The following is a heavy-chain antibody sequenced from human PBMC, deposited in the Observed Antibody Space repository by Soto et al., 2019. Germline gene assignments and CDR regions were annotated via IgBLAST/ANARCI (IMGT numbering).Heavy chain of an antibody. CDR3: SRGRYDGGWFDF. V-gene: IGHV4-61*01. CDR1: GGSVSSASYY. Sequence: QVQLQESGPGLVRPSETLSLTCTVSGGSVSSASYYWDWIRLPPGQGLEWIGFISYSGSTDYDPTLKRRVTISADTSKNQFSLRLSSVTAADTAMYYWSRGRYDGGWFDFWGQGTPVNLSS. CDR2: ISYSGST. D-gene: IGHD6-19*01. J-gene: IGHJ4*02.